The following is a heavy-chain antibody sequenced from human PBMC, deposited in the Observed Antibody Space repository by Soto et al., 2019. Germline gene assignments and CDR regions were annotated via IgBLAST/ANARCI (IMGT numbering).Heavy chain of an antibody. CDR3: ALCAQPVYYYYAMDV. Sequence: SETLSLTCTVSGGSISSGGYYWSWIRQQQGKGLEWIRYIYYSGSTYYNPSLRSRVTISVDTTKNQFYLKMSSATDADTAVYYCALCAQPVYYYYAMDVWGPGTTVTVSS. J-gene: IGHJ6*02. V-gene: IGHV4-31*03. CDR1: GGSISSGGYY. CDR2: IYYSGST. D-gene: IGHD3-10*02.